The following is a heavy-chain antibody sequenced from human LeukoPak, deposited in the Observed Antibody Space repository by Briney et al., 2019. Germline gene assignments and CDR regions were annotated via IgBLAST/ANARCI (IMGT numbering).Heavy chain of an antibody. D-gene: IGHD3-16*01. CDR3: ARQLHDDTNVFNWFDP. Sequence: SETLSLTCTVSGGSISSSSYYWSWIRQPPGKGLEWIGSIYYSGNTYYNPSLKSRVSISVDTSKKQFSLNLSSVTAADTAVYYCARQLHDDTNVFNWFDPWGQGTLVTVSS. J-gene: IGHJ5*02. CDR1: GGSISSSSYY. V-gene: IGHV4-39*01. CDR2: IYYSGNT.